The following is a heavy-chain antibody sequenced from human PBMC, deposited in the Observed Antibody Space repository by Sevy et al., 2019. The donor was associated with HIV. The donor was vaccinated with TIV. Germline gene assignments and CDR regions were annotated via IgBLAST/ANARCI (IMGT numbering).Heavy chain of an antibody. J-gene: IGHJ6*02. CDR3: AKGDDFWSGYAYYHYYGLDV. D-gene: IGHD3-3*01. CDR1: GFTFSSYA. CDR2: ISGSGGST. Sequence: GESLKISCAASGFTFSSYAMSWVRQAPGKGLEWVSAISGSGGSTFYADSVKGRFTISRDNSKNTLYLQMNSLRAEDTAVYYCAKGDDFWSGYAYYHYYGLDVWGQGTTVTVSS. V-gene: IGHV3-23*01.